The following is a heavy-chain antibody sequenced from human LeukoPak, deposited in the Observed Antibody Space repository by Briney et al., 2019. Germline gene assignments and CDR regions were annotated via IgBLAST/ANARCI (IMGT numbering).Heavy chain of an antibody. Sequence: PGGSLRLSCAASGFTFSSYWMSWVRQAPGKGLEWVANIKKDGSEKYYVDSVKGRFTISRDNAKNSLYLQMNSLRAEDTAVYYCARDRGRTTVTYFDYWGQGTLVTVSS. CDR1: GFTFSSYW. CDR3: ARDRGRTTVTYFDY. D-gene: IGHD4-11*01. V-gene: IGHV3-7*01. J-gene: IGHJ4*02. CDR2: IKKDGSEK.